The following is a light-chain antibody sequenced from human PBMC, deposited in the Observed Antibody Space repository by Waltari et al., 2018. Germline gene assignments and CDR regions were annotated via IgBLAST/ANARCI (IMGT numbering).Light chain of an antibody. Sequence: QSVLTQPPSVSGAPGQRVTISCTGSSSNIGEGDDVHWYQQLPATAPKLLIYGNSNLPSGVPDRFSGSKSGTSASLAITGLQAEDEADYYCQSYDSSLSGWVFGGGTKLTVL. CDR3: QSYDSSLSGWV. CDR2: GNS. V-gene: IGLV1-40*01. CDR1: SSNIGEGDD. J-gene: IGLJ3*02.